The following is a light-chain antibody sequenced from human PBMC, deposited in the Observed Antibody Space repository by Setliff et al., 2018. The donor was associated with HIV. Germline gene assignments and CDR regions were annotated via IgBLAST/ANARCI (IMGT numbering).Light chain of an antibody. CDR1: QSVRNK. V-gene: IGKV3-15*01. Sequence: EVVMTQSPVTLSVSPGGRATIFCRANQSVRNKLAWYQQKPGQPPRLLIYDGSRRAIDIPDRFSGSGSGTDFSLTITRLQSEDFAVYYCQQYRVWPPVTFGGGTKVDIK. CDR2: DGS. CDR3: QQYRVWPPVT. J-gene: IGKJ4*01.